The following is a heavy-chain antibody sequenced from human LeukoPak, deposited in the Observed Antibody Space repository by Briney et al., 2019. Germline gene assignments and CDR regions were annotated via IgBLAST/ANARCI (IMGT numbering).Heavy chain of an antibody. CDR2: IYSGGST. CDR1: GFTVSTNY. J-gene: IGHJ5*02. D-gene: IGHD3-22*01. Sequence: GGSLRLSCAASGFTVSTNYMSWVRQAPGKGLEWVSVIYSGGSTYYADSVKGRFTISRDNFKNTVDLQMSSLRAEDTAVYYCAREMGDFYDSSGYRPNWFDPWGQGTLVTVSS. CDR3: AREMGDFYDSSGYRPNWFDP. V-gene: IGHV3-66*01.